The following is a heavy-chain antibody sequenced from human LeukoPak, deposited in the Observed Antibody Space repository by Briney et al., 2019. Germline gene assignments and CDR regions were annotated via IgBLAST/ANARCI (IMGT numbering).Heavy chain of an antibody. J-gene: IGHJ4*02. V-gene: IGHV1-69*13. Sequence: GASVKVSCKASGGTFSSYAISWVRQAPGQGLEWMGGIIPIFGTANYAQKFQGRVTITADESTSTAYMELSSLRSEDTAVYYCAAREMDAPTVTTPFDYWGQGTLVTVSS. CDR1: GGTFSSYA. D-gene: IGHD4-17*01. CDR2: IIPIFGTA. CDR3: AAREMDAPTVTTPFDY.